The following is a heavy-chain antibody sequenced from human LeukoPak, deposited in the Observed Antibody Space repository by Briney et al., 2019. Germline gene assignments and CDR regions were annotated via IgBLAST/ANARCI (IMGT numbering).Heavy chain of an antibody. J-gene: IGHJ4*02. D-gene: IGHD3-22*01. V-gene: IGHV3-30*02. CDR2: IRSDGTTK. CDR3: AKDVYDGSGYHFDY. Sequence: GGSLRLSCAASGFSFSSYGMYWVRQPPGKGLEWVGFIRSDGTTKYYADSVKGRFTISRDNAKNTLYLQMNSLRGEDTAVYYCAKDVYDGSGYHFDYWGQGTLVTVSS. CDR1: GFSFSSYG.